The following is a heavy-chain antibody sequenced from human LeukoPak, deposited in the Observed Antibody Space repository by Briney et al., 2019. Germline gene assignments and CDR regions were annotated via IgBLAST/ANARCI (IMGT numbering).Heavy chain of an antibody. CDR2: ISGSGGST. V-gene: IGHV3-23*01. D-gene: IGHD3-3*01. CDR3: AKGHDFWSGYSKS. CDR1: GFTFSSYA. J-gene: IGHJ5*02. Sequence: GGFLRLSCAASGFTFSSYAMSWVRQAPGKGLEWVSAISGSGGSTYYADSVKGRFTISRDNSKNTLYLQMNSLRAEDTAVYYCAKGHDFWSGYSKSWGQGTLVTVSS.